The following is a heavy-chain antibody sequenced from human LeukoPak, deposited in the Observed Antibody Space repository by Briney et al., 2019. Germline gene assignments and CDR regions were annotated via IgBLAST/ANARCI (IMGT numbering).Heavy chain of an antibody. CDR2: ISSSGTTI. D-gene: IGHD4-23*01. V-gene: IGHV3-48*03. CDR3: ARDYGGSSPFDY. CDR1: GFTFSSYE. Sequence: PGGSLRLSCAASGFTFSSYEMHWVRQAPGKGLEWVSYISSSGTTIYYADSVKGRFTISRDNAKNSLYLQMSSLRAEDTAVYYCARDYGGSSPFDYWGQGTLDTVSS. J-gene: IGHJ4*02.